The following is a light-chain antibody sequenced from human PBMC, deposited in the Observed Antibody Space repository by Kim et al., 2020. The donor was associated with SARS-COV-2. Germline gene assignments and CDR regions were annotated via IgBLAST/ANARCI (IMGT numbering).Light chain of an antibody. CDR1: SSNIGNNY. CDR3: GTWDSSLSAVV. J-gene: IGLJ2*01. CDR2: DNN. Sequence: GQKFIISCSGSSSNIGNNYVSWYQQLPGTAPKLLIYDNNNRPSGIPDRFSGSKSGTSATLGITGLQTGDEADYYCGTWDSSLSAVVFGGGTQLTVL. V-gene: IGLV1-51*01.